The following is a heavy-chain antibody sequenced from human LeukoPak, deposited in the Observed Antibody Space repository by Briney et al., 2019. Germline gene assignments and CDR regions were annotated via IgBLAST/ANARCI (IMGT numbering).Heavy chain of an antibody. Sequence: SETLSLTCTVSGGSVSFYYWSWIRQPPGKGLEWIGYIYYSGSTNYNPSLKSRVTISVDTSKNQFSLKLSSVTAADTAMYYCARRREEMATIFDDALDIWGQGTMVTVSS. CDR3: ARRREEMATIFDDALDI. CDR2: IYYSGST. CDR1: GGSVSFYY. J-gene: IGHJ3*02. D-gene: IGHD5-24*01. V-gene: IGHV4-59*08.